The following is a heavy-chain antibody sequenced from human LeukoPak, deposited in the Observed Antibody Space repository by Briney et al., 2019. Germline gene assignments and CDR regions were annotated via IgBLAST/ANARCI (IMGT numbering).Heavy chain of an antibody. CDR3: AKDRVEAAGLDWYFDL. D-gene: IGHD6-13*01. J-gene: IGHJ2*01. CDR2: ISYDGSNK. V-gene: IGHV3-30*18. Sequence: GGSLRLSCAASGFTFTDYYMSWIRQAPGKGLEWVAVISYDGSNKYYADSVKGRFTISRDNSKNTLYLQMNSLRAEDTAVYYCAKDRVEAAGLDWYFDLWGRGTLVTVSS. CDR1: GFTFTDYY.